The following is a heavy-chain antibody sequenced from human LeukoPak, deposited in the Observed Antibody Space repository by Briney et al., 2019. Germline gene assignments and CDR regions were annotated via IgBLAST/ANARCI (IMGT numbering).Heavy chain of an antibody. CDR1: GFTFSSYA. Sequence: GGSLRLSCAASGFTFSSYAMSWVRQAPGKGLEWVSYISSSGSTIYYADSVKGRFTISRDNAKNSLYLQMNSLRAEDTAVYYCARKTTEIYYYYMDVWGKGTTVTVSS. D-gene: IGHD1-1*01. V-gene: IGHV3-48*04. CDR2: ISSSGSTI. J-gene: IGHJ6*03. CDR3: ARKTTEIYYYYMDV.